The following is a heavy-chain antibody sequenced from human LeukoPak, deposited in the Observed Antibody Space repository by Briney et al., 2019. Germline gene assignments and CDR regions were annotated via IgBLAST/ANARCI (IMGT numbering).Heavy chain of an antibody. V-gene: IGHV1-69*04. CDR2: IIPILNIA. Sequence: GASVKVSCKASGGTFSSYAISWVRLAPGQGLEWMGRIIPILNIANYAQKFQGRVTIVADESTSTAYMELSSLRSEDTAVYYCARDAPSETTMVSAFDIWGRGTMVTVSS. D-gene: IGHD5-18*01. CDR3: ARDAPSETTMVSAFDI. J-gene: IGHJ3*02. CDR1: GGTFSSYA.